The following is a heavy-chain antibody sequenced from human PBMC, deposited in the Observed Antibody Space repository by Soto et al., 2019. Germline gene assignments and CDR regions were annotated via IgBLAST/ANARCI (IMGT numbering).Heavy chain of an antibody. D-gene: IGHD6-19*01. Sequence: QVQLVESGGGVVQPGRSLRLSCAASGFTFSSYGMHWVRQAPGKGLEWVAVISYDGSNKYYADSVKGRFTISRDNSKNTLYLQMNSLRADDTAVYYCAKDPRKSSGWYYYCYGMGVWGQGTTVTVSS. CDR3: AKDPRKSSGWYYYCYGMGV. V-gene: IGHV3-30*18. CDR1: GFTFSSYG. CDR2: ISYDGSNK. J-gene: IGHJ6*02.